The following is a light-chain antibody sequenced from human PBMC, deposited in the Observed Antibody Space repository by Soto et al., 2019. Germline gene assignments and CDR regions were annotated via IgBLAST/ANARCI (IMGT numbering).Light chain of an antibody. CDR2: GAS. CDR3: RQYGRSLGFA. J-gene: IGKJ4*01. CDR1: QTVISNF. Sequence: IVLTQSPGTLSLSPGDRATLSCRASQTVISNFLAWYQEKPGQGPRLLIYGASTRATGIPDRFSGSGSGTDFTLTISRLDPEDFAVYYCRQYGRSLGFAVGGGTKVDIK. V-gene: IGKV3-20*01.